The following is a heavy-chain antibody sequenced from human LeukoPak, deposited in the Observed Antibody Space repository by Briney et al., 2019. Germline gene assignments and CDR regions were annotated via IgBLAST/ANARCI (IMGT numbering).Heavy chain of an antibody. CDR3: ARNPIADYGDYAPLYWYFDL. V-gene: IGHV4-59*01. CDR1: GGSISSDF. Sequence: SETLSLTCTVSGGSISSDFWSWIRQPPGKGLEWIGYIYYSGSTNYNPSLKSRVTISVDTSKNQFSLKLSSVTAADTAVYYCARNPIADYGDYAPLYWYFDLWGRGTLVTVSS. CDR2: IYYSGST. J-gene: IGHJ2*01. D-gene: IGHD4-17*01.